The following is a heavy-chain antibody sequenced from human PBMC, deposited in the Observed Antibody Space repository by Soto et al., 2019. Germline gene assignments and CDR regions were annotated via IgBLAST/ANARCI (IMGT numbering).Heavy chain of an antibody. CDR2: MNPNSGNT. CDR1: GYTFTSYD. J-gene: IGHJ6*02. Sequence: ASVKVSCKASGYTFTSYDINWVRQATGQGLEWMGWMNPNSGNTGYAQKFQGRVTMTRNTSISTAYMELSSLRSEDTAVYYCARGRGATAPMDVWGQGTTVTVYS. D-gene: IGHD1-26*01. CDR3: ARGRGATAPMDV. V-gene: IGHV1-8*01.